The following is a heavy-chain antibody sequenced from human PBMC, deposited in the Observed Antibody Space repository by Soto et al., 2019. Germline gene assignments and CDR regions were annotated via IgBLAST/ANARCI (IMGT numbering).Heavy chain of an antibody. J-gene: IGHJ5*02. Sequence: GGSLRLSCAASGFTFSRYWMHWVRQAPGKGLVWVSRIDSYGSATSQVDSVEGRFTISRDNAKNTPYLQMNSLRADATAVYYCARQDHSGSGWFDTWGQGTLVTVSS. D-gene: IGHD3-22*01. CDR3: ARQDHSGSGWFDT. CDR2: IDSYGSAT. V-gene: IGHV3-74*01. CDR1: GFTFSRYW.